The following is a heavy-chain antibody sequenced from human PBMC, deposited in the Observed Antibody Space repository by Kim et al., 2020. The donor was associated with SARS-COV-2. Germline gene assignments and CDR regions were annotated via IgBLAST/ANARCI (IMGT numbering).Heavy chain of an antibody. CDR3: AKRGPFESSAHSLDF. J-gene: IGHJ4*01. CDR2: VSNDGNTE. Sequence: GGSLRLSCAASGFTFTKHGMHWVRQAPGKGLEWVTVVSNDGNTEYYADSVKVRFTVSRDNSKNMVFLQMDSLRVEDTAVYYCAKRGPFESSAHSLDFWG. D-gene: IGHD3-22*01. V-gene: IGHV3-30*18. CDR1: GFTFTKHG.